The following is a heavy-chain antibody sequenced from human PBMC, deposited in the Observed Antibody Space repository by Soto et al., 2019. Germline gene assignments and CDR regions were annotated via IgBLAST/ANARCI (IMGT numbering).Heavy chain of an antibody. J-gene: IGHJ5*02. V-gene: IGHV1-8*01. CDR2: MNPNSGNT. CDR3: ARKTSSRWYNWFDP. Sequence: QVQLVQSGAEVKKTGASVKVSCKASGYTFTSYDINWVRQATGQGLEWMGWMNPNSGNTGYAQKFQGRVTMTRNTSISTAYVELSSLRSEDTAVYYCARKTSSRWYNWFDPWGQGTLVTVSS. CDR1: GYTFTSYD. D-gene: IGHD6-13*01.